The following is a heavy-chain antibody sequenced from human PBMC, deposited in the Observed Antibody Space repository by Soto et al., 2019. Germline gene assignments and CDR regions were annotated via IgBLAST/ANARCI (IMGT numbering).Heavy chain of an antibody. CDR2: IYHSGST. CDR1: GGSISSSNW. D-gene: IGHD6-6*01. V-gene: IGHV4-4*02. J-gene: IGHJ4*02. CDR3: ASSPLIAARTFDY. Sequence: PSETLSLTCAVSGGSISSSNWWSWVRQPPGKGLEWIGEIYHSGSTNYNPSLKSRVTISVDKSKNQFSLKLSSVTAADTAVYYCASSPLIAARTFDYWGQGTLVTVSS.